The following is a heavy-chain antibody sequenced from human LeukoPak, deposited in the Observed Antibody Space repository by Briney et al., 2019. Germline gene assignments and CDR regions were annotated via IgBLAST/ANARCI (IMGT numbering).Heavy chain of an antibody. CDR1: GFTFSSYS. J-gene: IGHJ4*02. D-gene: IGHD3-22*01. V-gene: IGHV3-15*07. CDR3: STTYYYDSSEGY. Sequence: GGSLRLSCAASGFTFSSYSMNWVRQAPGKGLEWVGRIKSKTDGGTTDYAAPVKGRFTISRDDSKNTLYLQMNSLKTEDTAVYYCSTTYYYDSSEGYWGQGTLVTVSS. CDR2: IKSKTDGGTT.